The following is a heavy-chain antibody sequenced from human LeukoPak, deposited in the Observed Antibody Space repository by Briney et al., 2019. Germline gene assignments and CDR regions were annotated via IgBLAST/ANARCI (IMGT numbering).Heavy chain of an antibody. Sequence: SETLSLTCAVYGGSFSGYYWSWIRQPPGKALEWIGEINHSGSTNYNPSLKSRVTISVDTSKNQFSLKLSSVIAADTAVYYCARGLRGQWLSSPFDYWGQGTLVTVSS. CDR1: GGSFSGYY. CDR2: INHSGST. D-gene: IGHD6-19*01. J-gene: IGHJ4*02. CDR3: ARGLRGQWLSSPFDY. V-gene: IGHV4-34*01.